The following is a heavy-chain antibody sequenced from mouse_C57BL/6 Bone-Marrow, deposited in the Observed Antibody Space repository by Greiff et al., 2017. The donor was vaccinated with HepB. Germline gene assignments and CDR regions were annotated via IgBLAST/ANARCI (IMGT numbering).Heavy chain of an antibody. D-gene: IGHD1-1*01. CDR2: IDPNSGGT. J-gene: IGHJ1*03. CDR1: GYTFTSYW. CDR3: ATTVVPLCYWYFDV. V-gene: IGHV1-72*01. Sequence: QVQLQQPGAELVKPGASVKLSCKASGYTFTSYWMHWVKQRPGRGLEWIGRIDPNSGGTKYNEKFKSKATLTVDKPSSTSYMQLSSLTSEDSAVYYCATTVVPLCYWYFDVWGTGTTVTVAS.